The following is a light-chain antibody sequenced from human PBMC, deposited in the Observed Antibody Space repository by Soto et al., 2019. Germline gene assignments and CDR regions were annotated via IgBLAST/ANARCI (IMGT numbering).Light chain of an antibody. V-gene: IGLV2-14*03. CDR1: RSDVGGYNY. Sequence: QSALTQPASVSGSPGQSITISCTGTRSDVGGYNYVSWYQHHPGKAPKLMIYDVSNRPSGVSDRFSGSKSGNTASLTISGLQAEDEADYYCNSYTSSSTVVFGGGTKLTVL. CDR3: NSYTSSSTVV. CDR2: DVS. J-gene: IGLJ2*01.